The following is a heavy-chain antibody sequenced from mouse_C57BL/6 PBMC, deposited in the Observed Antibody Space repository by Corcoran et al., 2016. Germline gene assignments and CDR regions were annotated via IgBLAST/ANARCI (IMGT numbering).Heavy chain of an antibody. V-gene: IGHV1-26*01. CDR3: ARSAVDGYYVEFAY. J-gene: IGHJ3*01. CDR1: GYTFTDYY. Sequence: EVQLQQSGPELVKPGASVKISCKASGYTFTDYYMNWVKQSHGKSLEWIGDINPNNGGTSYNQKFKGKATLTVDNSSSTAYMELRSLTSEDSAVYYCARSAVDGYYVEFAYWGQGTLVTVSA. CDR2: INPNNGGT. D-gene: IGHD2-3*01.